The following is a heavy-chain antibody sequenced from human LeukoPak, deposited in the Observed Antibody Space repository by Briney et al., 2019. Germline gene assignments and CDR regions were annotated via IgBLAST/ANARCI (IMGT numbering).Heavy chain of an antibody. CDR1: GGSISSYY. D-gene: IGHD3-22*01. CDR3: ARMFGSGYSLLYY. CDR2: IYYSGST. J-gene: IGHJ4*02. V-gene: IGHV4-59*01. Sequence: SETLSLTCTVAGGSISSYYWNWIRQPPGKGLEWIGYIYYSGSTNYNPSLKSRVTISVDTSKNQFSLKVNSVTAADTAVYFCARMFGSGYSLLYYWGQGTLVTVSS.